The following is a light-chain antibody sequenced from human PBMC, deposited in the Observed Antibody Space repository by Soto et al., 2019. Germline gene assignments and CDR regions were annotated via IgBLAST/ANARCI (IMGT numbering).Light chain of an antibody. CDR3: QQYNNWPPYT. J-gene: IGKJ2*01. CDR2: GAS. Sequence: EIVMTQSPATLSVSPGERATLSCRASQSVSSNLAWYQQKPRQAPRLLIYGASTRATGIPARFSGTGSGTEFTLTISGLQSEDFAFYYYQQYNNWPPYTFGQGTKVEIK. V-gene: IGKV3-15*01. CDR1: QSVSSN.